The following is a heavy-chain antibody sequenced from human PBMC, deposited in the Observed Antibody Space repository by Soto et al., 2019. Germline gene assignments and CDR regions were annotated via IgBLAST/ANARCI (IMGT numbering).Heavy chain of an antibody. D-gene: IGHD2-2*01. CDR1: GYTFTSYG. V-gene: IGHV1-18*01. Sequence: ASVKVSCKASGYTFTSYGISWVRQAPGQGLEWMGWVSAYNGKTNYAQKLQGRVTMTTDTSTSTAYMELRSLRSDETAVYYCARFCSSTTCHSYPYYYGMDVWGQGTTVTVS. J-gene: IGHJ6*02. CDR3: ARFCSSTTCHSYPYYYGMDV. CDR2: VSAYNGKT.